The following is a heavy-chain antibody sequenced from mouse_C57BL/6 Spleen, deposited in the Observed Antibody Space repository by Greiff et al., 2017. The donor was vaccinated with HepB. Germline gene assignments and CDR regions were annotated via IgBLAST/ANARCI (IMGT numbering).Heavy chain of an antibody. V-gene: IGHV5-17*01. D-gene: IGHD4-1*01. CDR2: ISSGSSTI. J-gene: IGHJ2*01. CDR1: GFTFSDYG. Sequence: EVKLVESGGGLVKPGGSLKLSCAASGFTFSDYGMHWVRQAPEKGLEWVAYISSGSSTIYYADTVKGRFTISRDNAKNTLFLQMTSLRSEDTAMYYCARGLGPLTFFDYWGQGTTLTVSS. CDR3: ARGLGPLTFFDY.